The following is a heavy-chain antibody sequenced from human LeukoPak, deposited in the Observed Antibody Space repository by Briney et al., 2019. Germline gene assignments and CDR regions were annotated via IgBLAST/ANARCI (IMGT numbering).Heavy chain of an antibody. V-gene: IGHV3-21*01. J-gene: IGHJ4*02. CDR2: VSSGSSYI. Sequence: KSGGSLRLSCAASGLTFSTYSMSWVRQAPGKGLEWVSSVSSGSSYIYYADSVKGRFTISRDNAKNSLYLQMNSLRAEDTAVYYCARAGGYQSFDYWGQGTLVTVSS. CDR3: ARAGGYQSFDY. D-gene: IGHD5-12*01. CDR1: GLTFSTYS.